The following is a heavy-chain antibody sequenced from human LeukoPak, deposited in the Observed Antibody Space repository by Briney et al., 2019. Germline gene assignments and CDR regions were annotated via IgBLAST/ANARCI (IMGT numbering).Heavy chain of an antibody. Sequence: SETLSLTCTVSGVSISTYYWSWIRQPAGKGLEWIPRIYNSGSTKYNLSLKRRVSMSADTSKKKFSLKLSSVSDADTDVYYCARDGYRSDAWVWFDRWGEGTLVTVSS. D-gene: IGHD6-19*01. CDR1: GVSISTYY. J-gene: IGHJ5*02. CDR2: IYNSGST. V-gene: IGHV4-4*07. CDR3: ARDGYRSDAWVWFDR.